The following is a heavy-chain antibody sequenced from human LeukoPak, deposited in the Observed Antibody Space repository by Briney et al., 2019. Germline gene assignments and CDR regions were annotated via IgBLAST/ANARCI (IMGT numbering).Heavy chain of an antibody. D-gene: IGHD6-13*01. Sequence: PSETLSLTCAVYGGSFSGYYWSWIRQPPGKGLEWIGEINHSGSTNYNPPLKSRVTISVDTSKNQFSLKLSSVTAADTAVYYCARYSSSWLEYYFDYWGQGTLVTVSS. CDR3: ARYSSSWLEYYFDY. CDR2: INHSGST. CDR1: GGSFSGYY. V-gene: IGHV4-34*01. J-gene: IGHJ4*02.